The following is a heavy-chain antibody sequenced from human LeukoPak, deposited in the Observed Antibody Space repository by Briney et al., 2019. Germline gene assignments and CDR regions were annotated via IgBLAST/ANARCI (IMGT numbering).Heavy chain of an antibody. V-gene: IGHV3-30-3*01. J-gene: IGHJ4*02. CDR1: GFTFSSYA. Sequence: PGGSLRLSCAASGFTFSSYAMHWVRQAPGKGLEWVAVISYDGSNKYYADSVKGRFTISRDNSKNTLYLQMNSLRAEDTAVYYCARDSGRYDYWGQGTLVTVSS. D-gene: IGHD1-26*01. CDR3: ARDSGRYDY. CDR2: ISYDGSNK.